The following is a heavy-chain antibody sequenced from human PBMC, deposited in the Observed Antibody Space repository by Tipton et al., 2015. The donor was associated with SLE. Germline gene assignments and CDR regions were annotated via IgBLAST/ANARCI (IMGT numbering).Heavy chain of an antibody. CDR3: ARFYDSSGYYQGWFDP. CDR1: GGSFSGYY. CDR2: IYTSGST. V-gene: IGHV4-59*10. J-gene: IGHJ5*02. D-gene: IGHD3-22*01. Sequence: TLSLTCAVYGGSFSGYYWSWIRQPAGKGLEWIGNIYTSGSTNYNPSLKSRVTVSVDTSKNQFSLKLSSVTAADTAVYYCARFYDSSGYYQGWFDPWGQGTRVTVSS.